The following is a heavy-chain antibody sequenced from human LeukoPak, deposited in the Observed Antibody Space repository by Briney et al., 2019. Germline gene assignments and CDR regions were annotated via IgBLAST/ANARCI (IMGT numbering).Heavy chain of an antibody. CDR2: IYHSGST. J-gene: IGHJ4*02. CDR1: GFTFSSYAM. D-gene: IGHD3-10*01. CDR3: ARAPMVRGEYLDY. V-gene: IGHV4-4*02. Sequence: GSLRLSCAASGFTFSSYAMSWVRQPPGKGLEWIGEIYHSGSTNYNPSLKSRVTISVDKTKNQFSLKLSSVTAADTAVYYCARAPMVRGEYLDYWGQGTLVTVSS.